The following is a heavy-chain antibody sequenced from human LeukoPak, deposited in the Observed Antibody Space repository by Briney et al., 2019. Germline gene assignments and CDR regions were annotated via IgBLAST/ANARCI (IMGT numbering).Heavy chain of an antibody. V-gene: IGHV3-21*01. D-gene: IGHD2-2*03. CDR1: GFTFSTYT. CDR2: ITSSSRYI. Sequence: GGSLRLSCAASGFTFSTYTMNWVRQAPGKGLEWVSSITSSSRYIFYADSLKGRFTISRDNAKNSLYLQMNSLRAEDTAVYYCARDFGYCTSTTCPEDYFYFYMDVWGQRDHGHRLL. CDR3: ARDFGYCTSTTCPEDYFYFYMDV. J-gene: IGHJ6*03.